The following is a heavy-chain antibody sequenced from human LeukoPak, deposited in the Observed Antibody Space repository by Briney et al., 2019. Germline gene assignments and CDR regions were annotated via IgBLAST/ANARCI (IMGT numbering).Heavy chain of an antibody. CDR3: ARPAIRGSRTAFDI. V-gene: IGHV4-39*01. J-gene: IGHJ3*02. CDR2: IYYSGST. Sequence: KASETLPLTCTVSGGSISSSSYYWGWIRQPPGKGLEWIGSIYYSGSTYYNPSLKSRVTISVDTSKNQFSLKLSSVTAADTAVYYCARPAIRGSRTAFDIWGQGTMVTVSS. D-gene: IGHD1-26*01. CDR1: GGSISSSSYY.